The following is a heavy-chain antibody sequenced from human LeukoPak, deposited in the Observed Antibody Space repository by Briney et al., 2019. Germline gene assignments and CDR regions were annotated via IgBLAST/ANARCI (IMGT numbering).Heavy chain of an antibody. CDR3: AKDVGDIVVVPAAIKERFLEWLSDAFDI. CDR1: GFTSSIYA. V-gene: IGHV3-23*01. Sequence: GGSLRLSCAASGFTSSIYAMHWVRQAPGKGLEWVSAISGSGGSTYYADSVKGRFTISRDNSKNTLYLQMNSLRAEDTAVYYCAKDVGDIVVVPAAIKERFLEWLSDAFDIWGQGTMVTVSS. CDR2: ISGSGGST. J-gene: IGHJ3*02. D-gene: IGHD2-2*01.